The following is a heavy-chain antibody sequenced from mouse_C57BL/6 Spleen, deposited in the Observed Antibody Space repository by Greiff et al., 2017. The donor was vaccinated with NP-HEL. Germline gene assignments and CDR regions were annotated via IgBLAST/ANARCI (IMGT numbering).Heavy chain of an antibody. CDR3: ARNGGEGYYFDY. Sequence: VKVVESGPGLVQPSQSLSITCTVSGFSLTSYGVHWVRQSPGKGLEWLGVIWSGGSTDYNAAFISRLSISKDNSKSQVFFKMNSLQADDTAIYYCARNGGEGYYFDYWGQGTTLTVSS. D-gene: IGHD1-1*02. J-gene: IGHJ2*01. V-gene: IGHV2-2*01. CDR2: IWSGGST. CDR1: GFSLTSYG.